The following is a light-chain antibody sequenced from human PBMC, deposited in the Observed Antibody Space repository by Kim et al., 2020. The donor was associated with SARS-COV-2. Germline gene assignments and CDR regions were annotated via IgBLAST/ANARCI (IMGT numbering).Light chain of an antibody. CDR2: ATS. J-gene: IGKJ2*01. Sequence: SLSPGERATLSCKTSQSIHSDYLAWYQQKPGQAPRLLIYATSTRATGISDRFSGSGSGADFTLTIDRLEAEDSAVYYCQQYASSRTFGQGTKLEI. V-gene: IGKV3-20*01. CDR1: QSIHSDY. CDR3: QQYASSRT.